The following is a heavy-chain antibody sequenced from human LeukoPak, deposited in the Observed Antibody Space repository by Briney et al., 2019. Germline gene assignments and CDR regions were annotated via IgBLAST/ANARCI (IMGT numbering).Heavy chain of an antibody. CDR2: IYYSGST. CDR3: VRGEQLWYYYFDY. D-gene: IGHD5-18*01. V-gene: IGHV4-31*03. J-gene: IGHJ4*02. CDR1: GGSISSGGYY. Sequence: SETLSLTCTVSGGSISSGGYYWSWIRQHPGKGLEWIGYIYYSGSTYYNPSLKSRVTISVDTSKNQFSLKLSSVTAADTAVYYCVRGEQLWYYYFDYWGQGTLVTVSS.